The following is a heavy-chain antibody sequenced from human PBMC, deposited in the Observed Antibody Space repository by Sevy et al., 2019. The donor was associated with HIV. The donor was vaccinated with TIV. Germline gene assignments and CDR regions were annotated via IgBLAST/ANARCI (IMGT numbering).Heavy chain of an antibody. D-gene: IGHD3-22*01. CDR1: AGFTFSSYW. J-gene: IGHJ3*01. CDR2: IKQDGSVK. CDR3: ARGTYYYDGTGYYHDVFDV. V-gene: IGHV3-7*01. Sequence: GGSLRLSCAASAGFTFSSYWMSWVRHAPGEVLEWVANIKQDGSVKHHVDSVRGGLAISRDNAKNSLYLQMNRLRVEDAAVYYCARGTYYYDGTGYYHDVFDVWGQGTMVTVSS.